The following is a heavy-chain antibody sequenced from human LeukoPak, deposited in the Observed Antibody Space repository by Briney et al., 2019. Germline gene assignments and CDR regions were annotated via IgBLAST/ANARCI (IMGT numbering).Heavy chain of an antibody. CDR1: GYSFTNYW. D-gene: IGHD5-24*01. V-gene: IGHV5-51*01. CDR3: AICRDGYNRDAFDI. CDR2: IYPGDSDT. J-gene: IGHJ3*02. Sequence: GESLKISCKGSGYSFTNYWIGWVRQMPGKGLEWMGIIYPGDSDTRYSPSFQGQVTISADKSINTAYLQWSGLKASDTAMYYCAICRDGYNRDAFDIWGQGTMVTVSS.